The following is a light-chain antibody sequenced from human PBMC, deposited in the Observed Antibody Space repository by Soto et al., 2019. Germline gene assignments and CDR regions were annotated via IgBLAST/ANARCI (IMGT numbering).Light chain of an antibody. CDR3: CSYAGSSTMV. Sequence: QSALTQPASVSGSPGQSITISCTGTSSDVGSYNLVSWYQQYPGKAPKLMIYEGSKRPSGVSNPFSGSKSGNTASLTISGLQAEDEADYYCCSYAGSSTMVFGGGTKLTVL. V-gene: IGLV2-23*01. J-gene: IGLJ2*01. CDR2: EGS. CDR1: SSDVGSYNL.